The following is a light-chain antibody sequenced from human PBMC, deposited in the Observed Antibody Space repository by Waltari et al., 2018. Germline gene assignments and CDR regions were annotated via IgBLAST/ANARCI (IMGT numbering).Light chain of an antibody. Sequence: EREETQSPGTLPVSRGERANLSCRGSQSLRNNFLVWYQQKRGQAPRLLIYDASRRATGIPDRFSGSGSGTDLTLSISRVEPEDFGVYCCQQYGRSPLTFGGGTKVEIK. CDR1: QSLRNNF. CDR3: QQYGRSPLT. CDR2: DAS. V-gene: IGKV3-20*01. J-gene: IGKJ4*01.